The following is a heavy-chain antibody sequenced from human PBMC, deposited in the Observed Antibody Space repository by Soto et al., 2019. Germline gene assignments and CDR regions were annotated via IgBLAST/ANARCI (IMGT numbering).Heavy chain of an antibody. J-gene: IGHJ4*02. Sequence: QVQLVESGGGVVQPGRSLRLSCAASGFTFSSYGMHWVRQAPGKGLEWVAVIWYDGSNKYYADSLKGRFTISRDNSKNTRYLQMNSLRAEDTAVYYCARVGLYCTNGVCYSYWGQGTLVTVSS. V-gene: IGHV3-33*01. CDR1: GFTFSSYG. D-gene: IGHD2-8*01. CDR3: ARVGLYCTNGVCYSY. CDR2: IWYDGSNK.